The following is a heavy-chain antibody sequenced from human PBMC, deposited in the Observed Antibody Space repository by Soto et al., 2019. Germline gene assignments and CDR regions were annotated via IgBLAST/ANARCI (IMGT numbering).Heavy chain of an antibody. Sequence: ASVKVSCKASGYTFTSYYMHWVRQAPGQGLEWMGIINPSGGSTSYAQKFQGRVTMTRDTSTSSVYMELSSLRSADTAVYYCALSETPHTYYDFWSGTSNPFGMDVWGQGTTVTVSS. CDR1: GYTFTSYY. CDR2: INPSGGST. J-gene: IGHJ6*02. CDR3: ALSETPHTYYDFWSGTSNPFGMDV. V-gene: IGHV1-46*03. D-gene: IGHD3-3*01.